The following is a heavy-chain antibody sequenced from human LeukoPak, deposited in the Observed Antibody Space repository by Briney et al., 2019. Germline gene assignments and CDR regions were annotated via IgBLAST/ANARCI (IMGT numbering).Heavy chain of an antibody. V-gene: IGHV3-23*01. CDR1: GFTFSSYA. J-gene: IGHJ4*02. CDR2: ISGGGAST. Sequence: GGSLRLSCAASGFTFSSYAMSWVRQAPGKGLEWVSAISGGGASTYYADSVKGRFTIYTANSTDTMDLQMISLKAAAAAVYSCAKGDYYDSSGYFGDYGGQGTLVTVSA. CDR3: AKGDYYDSSGYFGDY. D-gene: IGHD3-22*01.